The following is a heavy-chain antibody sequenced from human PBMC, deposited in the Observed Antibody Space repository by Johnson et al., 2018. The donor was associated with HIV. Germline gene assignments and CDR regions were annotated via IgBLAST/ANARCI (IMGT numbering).Heavy chain of an antibody. D-gene: IGHD7-27*01. V-gene: IGHV3-11*04. Sequence: QVQLVESGGGVVQPGRSLRVSCAASGFKFKDYYMSWIRQAPGKGLEWISYISSSGGIRYYADSVKGRFTVSRNNAKNSLYLQMSSLRVEDTAVYYCARDSTPWGGDEVGYAFDVWGQGTTVVVS. CDR1: GFKFKDYY. CDR3: ARDSTPWGGDEVGYAFDV. CDR2: ISSSGGIR. J-gene: IGHJ3*01.